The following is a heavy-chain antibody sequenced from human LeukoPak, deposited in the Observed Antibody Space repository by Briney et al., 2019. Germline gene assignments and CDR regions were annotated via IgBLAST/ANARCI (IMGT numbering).Heavy chain of an antibody. D-gene: IGHD3-10*01. J-gene: IGHJ5*02. Sequence: GGSLRLSCAASGFTFSSYEMNWVRQAPGKGLEWVSYISSSGSTIYYADSVKGRFTISRDNAKNSLYLQMNSLRAEDTAVYYCARDSIWFGGAWFDPWGQGTLVTVSS. V-gene: IGHV3-48*03. CDR1: GFTFSSYE. CDR3: ARDSIWFGGAWFDP. CDR2: ISSSGSTI.